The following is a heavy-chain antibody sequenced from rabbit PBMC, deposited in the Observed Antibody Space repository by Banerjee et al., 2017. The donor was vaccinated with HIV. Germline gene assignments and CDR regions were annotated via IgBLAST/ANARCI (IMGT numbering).Heavy chain of an antibody. CDR2: IYAGSSGSA. CDR1: GFDFNNYH. J-gene: IGHJ4*01. CDR3: ARDLAGVIGWNFGL. V-gene: IGHV1S45*01. Sequence: QEQLVESGGGLVQPGGSLKLSCKASGFDFNNYHMCWVRQAPGKGLEWIGTIYAGSSGSAYYASWVNGRFTISKTSSTTVTLQMTSLTAADTATYFCARDLAGVIGWNFGLWGPGTLVTVS. D-gene: IGHD4-1*01.